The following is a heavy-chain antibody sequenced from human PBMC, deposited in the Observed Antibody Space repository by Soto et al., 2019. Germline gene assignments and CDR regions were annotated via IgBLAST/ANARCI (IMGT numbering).Heavy chain of an antibody. V-gene: IGHV3-23*01. CDR1: GFTFSSYA. CDR3: ERRGSGSYYDY. D-gene: IGHD1-26*01. J-gene: IGHJ4*02. CDR2: ISGSGGST. Sequence: EVQLLESGGGLVQPGGSLRLSCAASGFTFSSYAMRWVRQAPGKGLEWVSAISGSGGSTYYADSVKGRFTISRDTSKNTLYLQMNSLRAEDTAVYYCERRGSGSYYDYWGQGTLVTVSS.